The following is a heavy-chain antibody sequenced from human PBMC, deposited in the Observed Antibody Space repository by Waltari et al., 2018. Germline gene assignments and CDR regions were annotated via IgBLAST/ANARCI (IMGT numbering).Heavy chain of an antibody. V-gene: IGHV1-69*05. CDR2: IIPIFGTA. CDR3: AVYVLRFLEWLLYFQH. Sequence: QVQLVQSGAEVKKPGSSVTVSCKASGGNFSSYAISWVRQAPGQGLEWMGGIIPIFGTANYAQKFQGRVTITTDESTSTAYMELSSLRSEDTAVYYCAVYVLRFLEWLLYFQHWGQGTLVTVSS. D-gene: IGHD3-3*01. CDR1: GGNFSSYA. J-gene: IGHJ1*01.